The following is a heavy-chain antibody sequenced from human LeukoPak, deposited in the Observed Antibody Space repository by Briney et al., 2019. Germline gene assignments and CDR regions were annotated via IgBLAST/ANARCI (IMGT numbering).Heavy chain of an antibody. CDR3: ARGGYSSSWDYYYYMDV. D-gene: IGHD6-13*01. V-gene: IGHV1-8*03. CDR2: MNPNSGNT. CDR1: GYTFTSYD. J-gene: IGHJ6*03. Sequence: ASVKVSCKASGYTFTSYDINWVRQATGQGLEWMGWMNPNSGNTGYAQKFQGRVTITRNTSISTAYMVLSSLRSEDTAVYYCARGGYSSSWDYYYYMDVWGKGTTVTVSS.